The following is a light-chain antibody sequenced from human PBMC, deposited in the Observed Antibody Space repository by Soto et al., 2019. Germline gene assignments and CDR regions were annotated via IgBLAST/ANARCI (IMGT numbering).Light chain of an antibody. CDR1: SSDVGGYNY. J-gene: IGLJ1*01. CDR3: SSYTSSTAYV. V-gene: IGLV2-14*01. Sequence: QSFLTQPASVSGSPGQSITISCTGTSSDVGGYNYVSWYQLHPGKAPKLMVYEVSNRPSGVSNRFSGSKSGNTASLTISGLQAEDEADYYCSSYTSSTAYVSGTGTKVTVL. CDR2: EVS.